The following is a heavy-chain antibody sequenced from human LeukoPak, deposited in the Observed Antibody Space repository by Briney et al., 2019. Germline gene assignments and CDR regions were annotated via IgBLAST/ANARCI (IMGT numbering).Heavy chain of an antibody. CDR3: ARAWGGRGRSWGALDF. J-gene: IGHJ4*02. CDR2: IGTVADT. Sequence: GGSLRLSCAASGFNFNNYDFHWVRQVAGKRLEWVAGIGTVADTFYPDSVMGRFTISRENAKNSFYPQMNSLRAGDTAVYYCARAWGGRGRSWGALDFWGQGILVTVSS. V-gene: IGHV3-13*01. CDR1: GFNFNNYD. D-gene: IGHD3-16*01.